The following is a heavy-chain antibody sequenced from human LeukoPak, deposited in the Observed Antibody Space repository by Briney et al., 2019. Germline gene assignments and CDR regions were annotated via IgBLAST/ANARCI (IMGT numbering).Heavy chain of an antibody. CDR1: GFTFSSYA. D-gene: IGHD6-19*01. V-gene: IGHV3-23*01. Sequence: GGSLRLSCEASGFTFSSYAMNWVRQAPGKGLEWVSGITDTGGTTDHADSVKGRFKISRDNSKNILYVQMNSLRDEDTAVYYCAKGEYGSGWPDWGQGTLVTVSS. CDR2: ITDTGGTT. J-gene: IGHJ4*02. CDR3: AKGEYGSGWPD.